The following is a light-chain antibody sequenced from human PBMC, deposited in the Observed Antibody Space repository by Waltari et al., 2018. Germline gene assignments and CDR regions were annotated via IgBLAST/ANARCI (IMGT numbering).Light chain of an antibody. Sequence: DIQMTQSPSTLSASVGDRVTITCRASQSISNWLAWSQQKPGKAPKVLIYGASSLESGVPSRFSGSGSGTEFTLTISSLQPDDFATYYCQQYNTYPWTFGQGTKVEIK. V-gene: IGKV1-5*03. J-gene: IGKJ1*01. CDR3: QQYNTYPWT. CDR2: GAS. CDR1: QSISNW.